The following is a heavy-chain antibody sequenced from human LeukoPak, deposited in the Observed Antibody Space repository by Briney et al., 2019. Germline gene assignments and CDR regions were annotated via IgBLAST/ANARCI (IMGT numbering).Heavy chain of an antibody. CDR2: ISGSGGST. V-gene: IGHV3-23*01. Sequence: GGSLRPSCAASGFTFSSYAMSWVRQAPGKGLEWVSAISGSGGSTYYADSVKGRFTISRDNSKNALYLQMNSLRAEDTAVYYCAKEVEGEWELLSYWGQGTLVTVSS. D-gene: IGHD1-26*01. CDR3: AKEVEGEWELLSY. CDR1: GFTFSSYA. J-gene: IGHJ4*02.